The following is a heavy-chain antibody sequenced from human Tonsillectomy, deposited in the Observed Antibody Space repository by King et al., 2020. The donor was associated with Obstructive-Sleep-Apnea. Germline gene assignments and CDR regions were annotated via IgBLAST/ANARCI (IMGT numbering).Heavy chain of an antibody. CDR1: GFTFDDYT. CDR3: AKDMVGYYDSSGYYGFDY. J-gene: IGHJ4*02. CDR2: ISWDWGST. V-gene: IGHV3-43*01. D-gene: IGHD3-22*01. Sequence: VQLVESGGVVVQPGGSLRLSCAASGFTFDDYTMHWVRQAPGKGLEWVSLISWDWGSTYYADSVKGRFTISRDNSKNSLYLQMNSLRTEDTALYYFAKDMVGYYDSSGYYGFDYWGQGTLVTVSS.